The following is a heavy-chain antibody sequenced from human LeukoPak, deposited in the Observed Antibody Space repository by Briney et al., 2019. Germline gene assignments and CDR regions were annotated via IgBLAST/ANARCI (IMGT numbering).Heavy chain of an antibody. CDR1: GFTFSSYS. CDR2: ISSSSSYI. CDR3: ARGGAAAGFDWFDP. V-gene: IGHV3-21*01. Sequence: GGSLRLSCAASGFTFSSYSMNWVRQAPGKGLEWVSSISSSSSYIYYADSVKGRFTISRDNAKNSLCLQMNSLRAEDTAVYYCARGGAAAGFDWFDPWGQGTLVTVSS. J-gene: IGHJ5*02. D-gene: IGHD6-13*01.